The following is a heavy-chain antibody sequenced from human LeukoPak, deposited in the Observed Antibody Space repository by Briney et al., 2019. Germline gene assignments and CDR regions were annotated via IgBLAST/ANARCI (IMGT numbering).Heavy chain of an antibody. J-gene: IGHJ6*02. CDR1: GGSFSGYY. V-gene: IGHV4-34*01. CDR2: INHSGST. Sequence: PSETLSLTCAVYGGSFSGYYWSWIRQPPGKGLEWIGEINHSGSTNYNPSLKSRVTISVDTSKNQFSLKLSSVTAADTAVYYCARAYGDYYYGMDVWGQGTTVTVSS. CDR3: ARAYGDYYYGMDV. D-gene: IGHD4-17*01.